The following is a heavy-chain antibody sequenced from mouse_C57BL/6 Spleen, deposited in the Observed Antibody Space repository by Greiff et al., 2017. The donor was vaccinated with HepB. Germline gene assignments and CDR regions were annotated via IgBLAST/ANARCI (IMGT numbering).Heavy chain of an antibody. V-gene: IGHV5-17*01. CDR3: ARDDYYGSSY. CDR2: ISSGSSTI. CDR1: GFTFSDYG. J-gene: IGHJ2*01. D-gene: IGHD1-1*01. Sequence: EVKLMESGGGLVKPGGSLKLSCAASGFTFSDYGMHWVRQAPEKGLEWVAYISSGSSTIYYADTVKGRFTISRDNAKNTLFLQMTSLRSEDTAMYYCARDDYYGSSYWGQGTTLTVSS.